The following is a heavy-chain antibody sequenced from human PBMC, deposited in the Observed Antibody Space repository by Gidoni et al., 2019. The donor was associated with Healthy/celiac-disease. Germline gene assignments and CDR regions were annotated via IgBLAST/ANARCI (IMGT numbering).Heavy chain of an antibody. D-gene: IGHD2-21*02. CDR1: GYTFTSYA. V-gene: IGHV1-3*01. J-gene: IGHJ4*02. CDR2: INAGNGNT. Sequence: QVQLVQSGAEVKKPGASVTVSCKASGYTFTSYAMHWVRQAPGQRLEWMGWINAGNGNTKYSQKFQGRVTITRDTSASTAYMELSSLRSEDTAVYYCARSGDYDPNYFDYWGQGTLVTVSS. CDR3: ARSGDYDPNYFDY.